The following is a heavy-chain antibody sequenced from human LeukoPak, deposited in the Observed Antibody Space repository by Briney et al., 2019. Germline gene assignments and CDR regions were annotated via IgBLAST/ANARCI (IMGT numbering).Heavy chain of an antibody. D-gene: IGHD5-18*01. CDR1: GFTFSSYE. J-gene: IGHJ4*02. CDR3: ARDLLLQVDTAMASGDY. V-gene: IGHV3-48*03. CDR2: ISSSGSTI. Sequence: PRGSLRLSCAASGFTFSSYEMNWVRQAPGKGLEWVSYISSSGSTIYYADSVKGRFTISRDNAKNSLYLQMNSLRAEGTAVYYCARDLLLQVDTAMASGDYWGQGTLVTVSS.